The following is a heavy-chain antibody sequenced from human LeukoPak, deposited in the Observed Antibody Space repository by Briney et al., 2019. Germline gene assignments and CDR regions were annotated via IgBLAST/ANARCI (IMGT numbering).Heavy chain of an antibody. CDR2: ISGSGGST. Sequence: GGSLRLSCAASGFTFSSYAMSWVRQAPGKGLEWVSAISGSGGSTYYADSVKGRFTISRDNSKNTLYLQMNSLRAEDTAVYYCARGCGWSTSCYENYYYGMDVWGQGTTVTVSS. CDR3: ARGCGWSTSCYENYYYGMDV. CDR1: GFTFSSYA. J-gene: IGHJ6*02. V-gene: IGHV3-23*01. D-gene: IGHD2-2*01.